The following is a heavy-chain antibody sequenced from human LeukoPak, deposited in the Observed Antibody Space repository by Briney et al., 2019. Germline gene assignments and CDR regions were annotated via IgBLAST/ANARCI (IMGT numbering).Heavy chain of an antibody. V-gene: IGHV3-7*01. J-gene: IGHJ6*03. Sequence: GGSLRLSCAASGFTFSSYWMSWVRQAPGKGLEWVANIKQDGSEKYYVDSVKGRFTISRDNAKNSLYLQMNSLRAEDTAVYYCARDGFEQWLALSYYYYYMDVWGKGTTVTVSS. CDR2: IKQDGSEK. CDR3: ARDGFEQWLALSYYYYYMDV. CDR1: GFTFSSYW. D-gene: IGHD6-19*01.